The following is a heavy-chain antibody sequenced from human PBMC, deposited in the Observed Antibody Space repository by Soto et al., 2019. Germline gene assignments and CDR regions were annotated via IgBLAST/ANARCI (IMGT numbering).Heavy chain of an antibody. V-gene: IGHV4-39*01. J-gene: IGHJ4*02. CDR3: MLGSGWKDFDY. CDR1: GCSITGSSYY. D-gene: IGHD3-22*01. CDR2: IYYSGST. Sequence: SETLSLTCTVSGCSITGSSYYWGWIRQPPGKGLEWIGSIYYSGSTYYNPSLKSRVTISVDTSKNQFSLKLSSVTAADTAVYYCMLGSGWKDFDYWGQGTLVTVS.